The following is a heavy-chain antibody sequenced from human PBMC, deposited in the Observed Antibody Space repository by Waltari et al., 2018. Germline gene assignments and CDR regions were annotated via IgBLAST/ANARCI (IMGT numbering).Heavy chain of an antibody. J-gene: IGHJ4*02. D-gene: IGHD5-18*01. CDR2: IYYSGST. CDR1: GGTISSYY. Sequence: QVQLQESGPGLVKPSETMFLTCTVSGGTISSYYWSWIRQPPGKGLEWIGYIYYSGSTNYNPSLKSRVTISVDTSKNQFSLKLSSVTAADTAVYYCARARDTAMVDYWGQGTLVTVSS. V-gene: IGHV4-59*01. CDR3: ARARDTAMVDY.